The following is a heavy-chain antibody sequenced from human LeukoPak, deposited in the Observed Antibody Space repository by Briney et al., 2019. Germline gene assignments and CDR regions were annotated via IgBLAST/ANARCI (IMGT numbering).Heavy chain of an antibody. CDR2: INPYSGDT. CDR3: ARASVENTLRIDDY. V-gene: IGHV1-2*06. CDR1: GYTFTYYY. J-gene: IGHJ4*02. D-gene: IGHD2-15*01. Sequence: ASVKVSCKASGYTFTYYYMHWVRQAPGQGLEWMGRINPYSGDTNYAQKFQGRVTMTRDTSITTAYMDLSRLKSDDTAVYYCARASVENTLRIDDYWGQGTLVTVSS.